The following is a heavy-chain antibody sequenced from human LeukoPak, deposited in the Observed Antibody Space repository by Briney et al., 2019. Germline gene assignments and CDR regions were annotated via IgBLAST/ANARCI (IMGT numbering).Heavy chain of an antibody. CDR1: GFTVSSDT. V-gene: IGHV3-23*01. CDR3: AKDGGAPYFRPEPLDY. Sequence: GGCLRLSCAASGFTVSSDTMTWVRQAAGKGREWVLGISGSGGSTYYADSVKGRSPNARDNSKTTLYLQRSSLRADDTAVYWCAKDGGAPYFRPEPLDYWGQGTLVTVSS. CDR2: ISGSGGST. J-gene: IGHJ4*02. D-gene: IGHD3-16*01.